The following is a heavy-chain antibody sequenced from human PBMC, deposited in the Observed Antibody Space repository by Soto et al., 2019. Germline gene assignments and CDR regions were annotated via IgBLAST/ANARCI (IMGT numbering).Heavy chain of an antibody. J-gene: IGHJ4*02. CDR3: AKAHWVYSSTLLFFDY. CDR1: GFKFSNFA. V-gene: IGHV3-23*01. D-gene: IGHD2-2*01. Sequence: EVQLLQSGGGLVQPGGSLRLSCTASGFKFSNFAMRWIRQAPGKGLEWVSGINGGGGHTDYADSVKGRFTISRDNSKNKPYLQMSSPRAENTAVYYCAKAHWVYSSTLLFFDYWGQGSLVTVSS. CDR2: INGGGGHT.